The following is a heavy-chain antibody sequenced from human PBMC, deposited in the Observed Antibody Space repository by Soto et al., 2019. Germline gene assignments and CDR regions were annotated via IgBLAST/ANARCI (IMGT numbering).Heavy chain of an antibody. V-gene: IGHV1-69*13. CDR3: ARGDTAMARHYYYGMDV. Sequence: SVKVSCKASGGSFSSYAISWVRQAPGQGLEWMGGIIPIFGTANYAQKFQGRVTITADESTSTAYMELSSLRSEDTAVYYCARGDTAMARHYYYGMDVWGQGTTVTVSS. CDR2: IIPIFGTA. D-gene: IGHD5-18*01. J-gene: IGHJ6*02. CDR1: GGSFSSYA.